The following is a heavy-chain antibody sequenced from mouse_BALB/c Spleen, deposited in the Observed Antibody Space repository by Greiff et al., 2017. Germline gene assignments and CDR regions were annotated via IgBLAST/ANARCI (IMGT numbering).Heavy chain of an antibody. J-gene: IGHJ2*01. V-gene: IGHV2-4-1*01. CDR3: AREGYDYDGKYFDY. CDR1: GFSLTSYG. CDR2: IWSGGST. D-gene: IGHD2-4*01. Sequence: VQGVESGPGLVQPSQSLSITCTVSGFSLTSYGVHWVRQSPGKDLEWLGVIWSGGSTDYNAAFISRLSISKDNSKSQVFFKMNSLQADDTAIYYCAREGYDYDGKYFDYWGQGTTLTVSS.